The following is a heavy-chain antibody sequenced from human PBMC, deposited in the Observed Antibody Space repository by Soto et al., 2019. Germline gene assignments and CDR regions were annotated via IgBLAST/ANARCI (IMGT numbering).Heavy chain of an antibody. CDR2: INHSGST. J-gene: IGHJ6*02. CDR1: GGSFSGYY. CDR3: ARVRVVATTFYYYYAMDV. D-gene: IGHD5-12*01. Sequence: QVQLQQWGAGLLKPSETLSLTCAVYGGSFSGYYWSWIRPPPGKWLEWIGEINHSGSTNYNPSLKSRVTISVDTSKNQFSLKLSSVTAADTAVYYCARVRVVATTFYYYYAMDVWGQGTTVTVSS. V-gene: IGHV4-34*01.